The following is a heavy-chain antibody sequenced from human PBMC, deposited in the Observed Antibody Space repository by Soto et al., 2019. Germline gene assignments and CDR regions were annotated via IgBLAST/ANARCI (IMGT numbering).Heavy chain of an antibody. J-gene: IGHJ4*02. Sequence: QVQLRESGPGLVKPSETLSLTCTVSGGSMRGQHWSWIRQPPGKGLEWIGHHSDSTDYNPSHKRRNPMSTDTYNNKSSLKVSYETAADTAVYYCATYSVGEGGGGYWGQGTLVTVSS. CDR3: ATYSVGEGGGGY. CDR2: HHSDST. V-gene: IGHV4-4*09. CDR1: GGSMRGQH. D-gene: IGHD1-26*01.